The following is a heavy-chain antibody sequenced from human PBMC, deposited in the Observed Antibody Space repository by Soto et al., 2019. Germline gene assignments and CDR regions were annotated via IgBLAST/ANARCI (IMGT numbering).Heavy chain of an antibody. Sequence: QVQLQESGPGLVKPSETLSLTCTVSGGSFKSGSYSWSWIRQPPGKGLEWIGYVYHTGRTSYNPSLKSRVSISMDRSKNQFSLNLDSVTAADTAVYFCARDFAYFDSWGQGTLVTVSS. V-gene: IGHV4-61*01. CDR1: GGSFKSGSYS. D-gene: IGHD3-3*01. CDR2: VYHTGRT. CDR3: ARDFAYFDS. J-gene: IGHJ4*02.